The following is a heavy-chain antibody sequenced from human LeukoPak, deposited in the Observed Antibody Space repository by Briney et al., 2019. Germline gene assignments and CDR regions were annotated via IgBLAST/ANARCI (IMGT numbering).Heavy chain of an antibody. CDR2: IHHSGST. V-gene: IGHV4-38-2*02. D-gene: IGHD3-10*01. Sequence: PSETLSLTCTVSGDSISSGYYWGWIRPPPGKGLEWIGSIHHSGSTYYNPSLKSRVTMSVDTSKNQFSLKLSSVTAADTAMYYCARVFDSGSQAYFYYMDVWGKGTTVTISS. CDR3: ARVFDSGSQAYFYYMDV. CDR1: GDSISSGYY. J-gene: IGHJ6*03.